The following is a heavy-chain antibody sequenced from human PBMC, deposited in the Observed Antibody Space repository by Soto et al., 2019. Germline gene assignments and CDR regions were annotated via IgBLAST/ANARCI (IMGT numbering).Heavy chain of an antibody. Sequence: PSETLSLTCTVSGGSVSSGSYYWSWIRQPPGKGLEWTGYIYYSGSTNYNPSLKSRVTISVDTSKNQFSLKLSSVTAADTAVYYCASQGTGTNANWGQGTLVTVSS. D-gene: IGHD1-1*01. J-gene: IGHJ4*02. V-gene: IGHV4-61*01. CDR2: IYYSGST. CDR3: ASQGTGTNAN. CDR1: GGSVSSGSYY.